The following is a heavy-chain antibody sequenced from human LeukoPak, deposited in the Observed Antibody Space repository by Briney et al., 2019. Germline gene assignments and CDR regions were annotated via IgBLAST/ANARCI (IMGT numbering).Heavy chain of an antibody. D-gene: IGHD5-24*01. CDR3: ARLFRDGYNFIQH. CDR2: IDHRGTA. J-gene: IGHJ1*01. Sequence: SETLSLTCAVYGASYNAYYWSWIRQPPGKGLEWIGDIDHRGTATYNPSLKSRLTISVDTSKNQFSLKLRSVTAADTAVYYCARLFRDGYNFIQHWGQGTLVTVSS. CDR1: GASYNAYY. V-gene: IGHV4-34*01.